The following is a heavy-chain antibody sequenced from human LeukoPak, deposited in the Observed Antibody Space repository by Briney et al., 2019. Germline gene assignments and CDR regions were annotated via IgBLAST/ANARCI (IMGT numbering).Heavy chain of an antibody. V-gene: IGHV1-2*02. CDR1: GYTFTGYY. D-gene: IGHD4-11*01. Sequence: ASVKVSCKASGYTFTGYYMHWVRQAPGQGLEWMGWINPNSGGTNYAQKFQGRVTMTRDTSISTAYMELSRLRSDDTAVYYCATLPTVTRPHDYWGQGTLVTVSS. J-gene: IGHJ4*02. CDR3: ATLPTVTRPHDY. CDR2: INPNSGGT.